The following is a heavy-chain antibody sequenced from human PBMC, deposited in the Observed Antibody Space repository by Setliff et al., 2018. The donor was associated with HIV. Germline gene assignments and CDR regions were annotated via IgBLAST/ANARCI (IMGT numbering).Heavy chain of an antibody. CDR1: GYTFTSYG. CDR3: ARRGHEVYGYYYYYYYMDV. CDR2: ISAYNGDT. D-gene: IGHD2-8*01. Sequence: ASVKVSCKASGYTFTSYGISWVRQAPGQGLEWMGWISAYNGDTNYAQKLQGRVTITTDTSTSTAYMELRSLRSDDTAVYYCARRGHEVYGYYYYYYYMDVWGKGTTVTVSS. J-gene: IGHJ6*03. V-gene: IGHV1-18*01.